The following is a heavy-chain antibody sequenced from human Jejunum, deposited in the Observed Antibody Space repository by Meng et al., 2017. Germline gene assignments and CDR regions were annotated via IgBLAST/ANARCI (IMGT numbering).Heavy chain of an antibody. V-gene: IGHV3-74*01. J-gene: IGHJ4*02. D-gene: IGHD6-19*01. CDR1: GFTFTTYW. Sequence: GESLKISCEVSGFTFTTYWMHWVRQSPGKGLVWVSDISTNGSTAIYAESVRGRFTISRDNAKNTLYLQMNSLRHEETAVYFCGRGGYTSGLDYWGQGTLVTVSS. CDR2: ISTNGSTA. CDR3: GRGGYTSGLDY.